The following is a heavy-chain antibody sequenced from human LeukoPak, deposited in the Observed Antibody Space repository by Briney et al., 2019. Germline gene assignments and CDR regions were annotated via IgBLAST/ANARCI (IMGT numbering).Heavy chain of an antibody. CDR3: ARDGHSSGYYYVFDF. J-gene: IGHJ4*02. V-gene: IGHV3-33*01. CDR2: MWSDGATK. Sequence: GGSLRLSCAASGFTFSTYGMHWVRQAPGKGLEWVAVMWSDGATKYYSGSVKGRFTISRDIGENTLCLQMNSLRAEDAAIYYCARDGHSSGYYYVFDFWGQGTLVTVSS. D-gene: IGHD3-22*01. CDR1: GFTFSTYG.